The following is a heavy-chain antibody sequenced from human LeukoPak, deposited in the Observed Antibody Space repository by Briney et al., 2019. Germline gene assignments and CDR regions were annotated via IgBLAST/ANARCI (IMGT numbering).Heavy chain of an antibody. CDR1: GFTFSNYF. Sequence: PGGSLRLSCAASGFTFSNYFMHWVRQAPGKGLEWVADIASDGSHTFYVESVKGRFTISRDNSKNTLYLQMNSLGPEDTAVYFCARERQDTVIHSGAFDIWGQGTMVTLSS. D-gene: IGHD2-21*02. V-gene: IGHV3-30-3*01. CDR3: ARERQDTVIHSGAFDI. CDR2: IASDGSHT. J-gene: IGHJ3*02.